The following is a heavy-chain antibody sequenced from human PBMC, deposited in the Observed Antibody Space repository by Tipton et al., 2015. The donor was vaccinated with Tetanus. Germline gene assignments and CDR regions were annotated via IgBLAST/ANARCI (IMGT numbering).Heavy chain of an antibody. CDR1: GYTFTKNY. CDR2: VNPSADLT. V-gene: IGHV1-46*01. J-gene: IGHJ4*02. CDR3: ARAPVKATPGGLLGYYFVF. D-gene: IGHD3-16*01. Sequence: QLVQSGAEVKKPGASVKGSCKASGYTFTKNYIHWVRQAPGQGLEWIGIVNPSADLTTYEQKFQGRVTMTRDTSTGTVYMQLRGLTSEDTALYFCARAPVKATPGGLLGYYFVFWGQGTLVALSS.